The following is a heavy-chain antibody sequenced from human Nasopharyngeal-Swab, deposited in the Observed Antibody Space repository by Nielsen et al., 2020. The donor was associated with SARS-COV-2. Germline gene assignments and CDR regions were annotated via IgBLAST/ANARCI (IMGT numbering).Heavy chain of an antibody. V-gene: IGHV3-53*01. CDR2: INSAGEG. CDR1: GFSISSTF. J-gene: IGHJ4*02. CDR3: ATGACDY. Sequence: GASLQISCAVSGFSISSTFINWARQAPGKGLEWISLINSAGEGVYGDSVKGRFTISRDTSKNTVSLQMNSLRAEDTAVYYCATGACDYWGQGALVTVSS.